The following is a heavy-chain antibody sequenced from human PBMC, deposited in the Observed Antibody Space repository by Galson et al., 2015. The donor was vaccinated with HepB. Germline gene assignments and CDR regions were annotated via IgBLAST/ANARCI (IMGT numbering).Heavy chain of an antibody. CDR2: IGIERPTT. V-gene: IGHV3-23*01. CDR3: AKEFQDFASAGDAFDV. D-gene: IGHD3-3*01. J-gene: IGHJ3*01. CDR1: GFTFRRYA. Sequence: SLRLSCAASGFTFRRYAMAWVRQAPGKGLEWVSVIGIERPTTFYADSVKGRFTISRDDSSNTLYLQMNSLRAADTAVYYCAKEFQDFASAGDAFDVWGQGTMVTVSS.